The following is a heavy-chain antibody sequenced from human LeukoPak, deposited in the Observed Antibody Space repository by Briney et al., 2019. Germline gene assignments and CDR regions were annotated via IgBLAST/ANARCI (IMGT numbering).Heavy chain of an antibody. CDR3: ARGLLDADAFDI. D-gene: IGHD2-21*01. V-gene: IGHV4-30-4*01. CDR1: GGSISSGDYY. J-gene: IGHJ3*02. Sequence: SQTLSLTCTVSGGSISSGDYYWSWIRQPPGKGLEWIGYIYYCGSTYYNPSLKSRVTISVDTSKNQFSLKLSSVTAADTAVYYCARGLLDADAFDIWGKGTMVSVSS. CDR2: IYYCGST.